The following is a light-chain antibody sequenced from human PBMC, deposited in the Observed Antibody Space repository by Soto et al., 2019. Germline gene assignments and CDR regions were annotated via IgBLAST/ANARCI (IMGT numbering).Light chain of an antibody. CDR2: DVS. V-gene: IGLV2-14*03. Sequence: QSALTQPASVSGSPRQSITISCTGTSSDVGGYNYVSWYQLHPGKAPKLMIYDVSNRPSGVSDRFSGSKSGNTASLTISGLQAEDEAEYYCSSYTSSHTYVFGTGTKVTVL. CDR3: SSYTSSHTYV. CDR1: SSDVGGYNY. J-gene: IGLJ1*01.